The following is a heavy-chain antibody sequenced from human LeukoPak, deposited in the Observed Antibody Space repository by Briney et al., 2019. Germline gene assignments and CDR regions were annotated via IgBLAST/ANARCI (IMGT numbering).Heavy chain of an antibody. Sequence: SEALSLTCTVSGGSISSSSYFWGWIRQPPGKGLEWIGSIYYSGSTYFNPSLKSRVTISVDTSKNQFSLKLSSVTAADTAMYFCARAPYSYTWDYWGQGTLVTVSS. J-gene: IGHJ4*02. CDR3: ARAPYSYTWDY. V-gene: IGHV4-39*07. D-gene: IGHD1-26*01. CDR1: GGSISSSSYF. CDR2: IYYSGST.